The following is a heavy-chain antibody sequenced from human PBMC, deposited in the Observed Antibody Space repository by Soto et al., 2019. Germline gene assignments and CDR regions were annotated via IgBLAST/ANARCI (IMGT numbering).Heavy chain of an antibody. CDR3: ARTLYGDNVDF. V-gene: IGHV1-8*01. D-gene: IGHD4-17*01. J-gene: IGHJ4*01. Sequence: QGLEWMGWMNPNSGNTGYAQKFQGRVTMTRNTSISTAYMELRSLRSEDTAVYYCARTLYGDNVDFWGHGTPVPVIS. CDR2: MNPNSGNT.